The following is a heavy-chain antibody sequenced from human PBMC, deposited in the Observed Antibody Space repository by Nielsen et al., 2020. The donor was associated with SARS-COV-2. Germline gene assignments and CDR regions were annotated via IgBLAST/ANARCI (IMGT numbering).Heavy chain of an antibody. V-gene: IGHV3-23*01. J-gene: IGHJ3*02. Sequence: GESLKISCAASGFSFNTHAMDWVRQAPGKGLEWVSGISGRGHKSFYADSVKGRFTISRDNSKNTVYLQMHSLRAEDTALYYCAKENFESTDYGEDAFDTWGQGTLVTVSS. D-gene: IGHD4/OR15-4a*01. CDR3: AKENFESTDYGEDAFDT. CDR1: GFSFNTHA. CDR2: ISGRGHKS.